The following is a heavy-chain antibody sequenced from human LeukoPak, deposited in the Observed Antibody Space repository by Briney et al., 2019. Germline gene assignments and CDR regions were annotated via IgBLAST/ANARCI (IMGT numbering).Heavy chain of an antibody. CDR2: IYYSGST. CDR1: SGSISSSSYY. V-gene: IGHV4-39*02. D-gene: IGHD3-22*01. Sequence: SETLSLTCTISSGSISSSSYYWGWLRQPPGTGLEWIADIYYSGSTYYNPSLKSRVSISIDTSNNHFSLRLSSVTAADTALYYCARRRYYDSTGYLDWGQGTLVTVSS. J-gene: IGHJ1*01. CDR3: ARRRYYDSTGYLD.